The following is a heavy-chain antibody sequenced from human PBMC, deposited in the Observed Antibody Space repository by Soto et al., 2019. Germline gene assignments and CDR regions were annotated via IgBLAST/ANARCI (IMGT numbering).Heavy chain of an antibody. CDR2: IYYSGST. CDR3: AREVVPAAMGWFDP. CDR1: GGSISSGDYY. J-gene: IGHJ5*02. Sequence: SETLSLTCTVSGGSISSGDYYWSWIRQPPGKGLEWIGYIYYSGSTYYNPSLKSRVTISVDTSKNQFSLKLSSVTAADTAVYYCAREVVPAAMGWFDPWGQGTLVTVSS. V-gene: IGHV4-30-4*01. D-gene: IGHD2-2*01.